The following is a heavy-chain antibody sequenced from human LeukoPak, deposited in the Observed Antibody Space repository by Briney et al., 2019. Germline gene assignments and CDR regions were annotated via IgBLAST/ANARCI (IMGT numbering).Heavy chain of an antibody. V-gene: IGHV4-59*08. Sequence: PSETLSLTCTVSGGSISSYYWIWIRQPPGKGLEWIGYIYYGWGTHYNPSLKSRVTISVDTSNNQFSLKLTSVPAADTAVYYCARHGLEPTSFYSSMDVWGKGTTVTVSS. D-gene: IGHD1-1*01. CDR1: GGSISSYY. CDR2: IYYGWGT. J-gene: IGHJ6*03. CDR3: ARHGLEPTSFYSSMDV.